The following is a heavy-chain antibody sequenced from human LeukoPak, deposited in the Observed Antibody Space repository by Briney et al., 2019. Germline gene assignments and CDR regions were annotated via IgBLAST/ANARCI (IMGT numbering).Heavy chain of an antibody. CDR3: ARDIGSHYDSSGYFGY. V-gene: IGHV3-21*01. D-gene: IGHD3-22*01. CDR2: ISSSSSYI. Sequence: PGGPLTLSCAASGFTFSSYSMNWLRQAPGEGLEWVSSISSSSSYIYYADSVKGRFTISRDNAKKSLYLQMNSLRAEDTAVYYCARDIGSHYDSSGYFGYWGQGTLVTVSS. J-gene: IGHJ4*02. CDR1: GFTFSSYS.